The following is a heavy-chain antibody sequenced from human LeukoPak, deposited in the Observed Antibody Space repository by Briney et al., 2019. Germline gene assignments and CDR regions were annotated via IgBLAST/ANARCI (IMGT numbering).Heavy chain of an antibody. Sequence: QPGGSLRLSCAASGFTFSSYWMTWVRQSPGKGLEWVANIKQDGSEKYYVDSVKGRFTISRDNANNSLYLQMSSLRAEDTAVYYCAKQRWSSSPGQDAFDIWGQGTMVTVSS. CDR3: AKQRWSSSPGQDAFDI. CDR2: IKQDGSEK. D-gene: IGHD6-6*01. CDR1: GFTFSSYW. J-gene: IGHJ3*02. V-gene: IGHV3-7*01.